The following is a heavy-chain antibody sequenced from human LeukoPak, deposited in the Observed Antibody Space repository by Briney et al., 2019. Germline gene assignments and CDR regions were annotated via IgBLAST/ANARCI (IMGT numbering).Heavy chain of an antibody. CDR3: ARSGGGITMIVVVPYYFDY. CDR2: IYYSGST. J-gene: IGHJ4*02. CDR1: GGSISSGGYY. D-gene: IGHD3-22*01. V-gene: IGHV4-31*03. Sequence: PSETLSLTCTVSGGSISSGGYYWSWIRQHPGKGLEWIGYIYYSGSTYYNPSLKSRVTISVDTSKDQFPLKLSSVTAADTAVYYCARSGGGITMIVVVPYYFDYWGQGTLVTVSS.